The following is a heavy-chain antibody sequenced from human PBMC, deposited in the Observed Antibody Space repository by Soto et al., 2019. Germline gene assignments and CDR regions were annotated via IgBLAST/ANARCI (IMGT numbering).Heavy chain of an antibody. J-gene: IGHJ4*02. CDR3: ASGGSSLNFDS. CDR2: INSEGSST. Sequence: GGSLRLSCAASGFTFRSYWMQWVRQAPGKGLVRVSWINSEGSSTSYADSVKGRFTISRDNAKNTLYLQMNSLSAVDTAVYYCASGGSSLNFDSWGQGTLVTVSS. CDR1: GFTFRSYW. D-gene: IGHD6-6*01. V-gene: IGHV3-74*01.